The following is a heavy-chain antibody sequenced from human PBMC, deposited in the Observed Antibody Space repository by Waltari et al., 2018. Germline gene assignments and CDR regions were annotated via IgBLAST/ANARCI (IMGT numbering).Heavy chain of an antibody. CDR2: SYSAGST. V-gene: IGHV3-53*01. J-gene: IGHJ2*01. Sequence: EVHLVESGGGLIQPGGSLRLSCAASGFTVISNYMTWVRQAPGKGLEWVSVSYSAGSTYDADSVKGRCTISRDNSNNTVYLQMSGLRAADTAVYYCARTIAVASTWYFDLWGRGTLVTVSS. CDR1: GFTVISNY. CDR3: ARTIAVASTWYFDL. D-gene: IGHD6-19*01.